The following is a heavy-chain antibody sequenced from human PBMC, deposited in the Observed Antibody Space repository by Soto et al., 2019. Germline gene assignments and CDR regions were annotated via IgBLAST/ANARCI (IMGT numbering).Heavy chain of an antibody. CDR3: ASHKYDWNYGYYYYGMDV. CDR2: IYYSGST. V-gene: IGHV4-39*01. D-gene: IGHD1-7*01. Sequence: PSETLSLTCTVSGGSISSSSYYWGWIRQPPGKGLEWIGSIYYSGSTYYNQSLKSRVTISVDTSKNQFSLKLSSVTAADTALYYCASHKYDWNYGYYYYGMDVWGQGTTVTVSS. J-gene: IGHJ6*02. CDR1: GGSISSSSYY.